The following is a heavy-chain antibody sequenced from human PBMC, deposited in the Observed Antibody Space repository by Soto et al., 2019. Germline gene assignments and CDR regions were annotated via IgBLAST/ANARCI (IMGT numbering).Heavy chain of an antibody. Sequence: EVQLVASGGGLVKPGESLRLSCAGSGFTFSNTWMSWVRQVPGKGLEWVGSSVSKNDGGTTDYPAAMKGRITISRDDSKNTLYLQLNSLRVEDTAVYYCTTDYGWAFDIWGRGTMVTVSS. CDR2: SVSKNDGGTT. J-gene: IGHJ3*02. D-gene: IGHD4-17*01. V-gene: IGHV3-15*04. CDR1: GFTFSNTW. CDR3: TTDYGWAFDI.